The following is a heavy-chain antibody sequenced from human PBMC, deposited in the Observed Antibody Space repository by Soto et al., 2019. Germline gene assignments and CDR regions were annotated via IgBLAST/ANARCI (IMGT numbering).Heavy chain of an antibody. CDR2: IIPIFGTA. Sequence: QVQLVQSGAEVKKPGSSVKVSCKASGGTFSSYAISWVRQAPGQGLEWMGGIIPIFGTANYAQKFQGRVTITADESSSTAYMELSSLRSADMAVYYCARDRVTWQQLGYFDYWGQGTLVTVSS. D-gene: IGHD6-13*01. CDR3: ARDRVTWQQLGYFDY. CDR1: GGTFSSYA. V-gene: IGHV1-69*12. J-gene: IGHJ4*02.